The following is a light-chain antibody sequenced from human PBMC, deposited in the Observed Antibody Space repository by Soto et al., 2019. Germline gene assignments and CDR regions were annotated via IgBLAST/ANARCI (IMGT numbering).Light chain of an antibody. J-gene: IGKJ4*01. CDR3: QQYDKWPPLT. V-gene: IGKV3-15*01. Sequence: EVVMTQSPSSLSVSPGERATLSCRASQSVGSKLAWYQQKPGQTPRLLIYGASTRATVIPARFSGSGSGTDFTLTISSLQSDDFAIYYCQQYDKWPPLTFGGGTKVEIK. CDR2: GAS. CDR1: QSVGSK.